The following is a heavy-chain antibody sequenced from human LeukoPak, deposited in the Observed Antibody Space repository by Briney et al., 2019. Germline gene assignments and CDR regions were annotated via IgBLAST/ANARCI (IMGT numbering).Heavy chain of an antibody. CDR3: ARVVAIAALYFDY. V-gene: IGHV4-59*01. D-gene: IGHD6-13*01. J-gene: IGHJ4*02. CDR2: IYYSGST. CDR1: GGSISSYY. Sequence: SQTLSLTCTVSGGSISSYYWSWIRQPPGKGLEWIGYIYYSGSTNYNPSLKSRVTISVDTSKNQFSLKLSSVTAADTAVYYCARVVAIAALYFDYWGQGTQVTVSS.